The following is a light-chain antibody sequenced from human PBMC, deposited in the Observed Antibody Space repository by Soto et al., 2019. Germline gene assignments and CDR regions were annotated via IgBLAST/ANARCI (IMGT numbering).Light chain of an antibody. CDR1: QSVNY. Sequence: EIVLTQSPGTLYLSPGERATLSCRASQSVNYLAWYQQKPGQAPRLLIYGASNRATGIPDRFSGSGSGTDFTLNISRLEPEDFAVYYCQQYGSSPWTFGQGTKVEIK. CDR3: QQYGSSPWT. J-gene: IGKJ1*01. V-gene: IGKV3-20*01. CDR2: GAS.